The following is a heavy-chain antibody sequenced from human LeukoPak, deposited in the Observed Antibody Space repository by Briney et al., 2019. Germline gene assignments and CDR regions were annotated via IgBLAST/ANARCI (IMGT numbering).Heavy chain of an antibody. D-gene: IGHD2-2*01. V-gene: IGHV3-66*01. Sequence: PGGSLRLSCAASGFTFSSYEMNWVRQAPGKGLEWVSVIYSGGSTYYADSVKGRFTISRDNSKNTLYLQMNSLRAEDTAVYYCARVSQGYCSSTSCHYYYYYYYMDVWGKGTTVTIS. CDR3: ARVSQGYCSSTSCHYYYYYYYMDV. J-gene: IGHJ6*03. CDR2: IYSGGST. CDR1: GFTFSSYE.